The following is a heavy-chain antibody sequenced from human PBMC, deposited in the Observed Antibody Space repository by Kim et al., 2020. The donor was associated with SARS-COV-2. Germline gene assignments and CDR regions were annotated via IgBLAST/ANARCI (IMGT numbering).Heavy chain of an antibody. Sequence: SVKGRFTISRDNAKKTLYLQMNSLRPEDTAVYYCARAGDYEISGYYGFFHHWGQGGLVTVSS. J-gene: IGHJ1*01. V-gene: IGHV3-74*01. CDR3: ARAGDYEISGYYGFFHH. D-gene: IGHD3-22*01.